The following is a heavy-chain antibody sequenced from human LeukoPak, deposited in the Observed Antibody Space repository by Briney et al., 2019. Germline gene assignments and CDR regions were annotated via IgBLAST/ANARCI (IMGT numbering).Heavy chain of an antibody. Sequence: SETLSLTCTVSGGSISSYYWRWIRQPPGKGLEWIGYIYYSGSTNYNPSLKSRVTISVDTSKNQFSLKLSSVTAADTAVYYCARDHYDYVWGSYVPLWYFDYWGQGTLVTVSS. J-gene: IGHJ4*02. CDR3: ARDHYDYVWGSYVPLWYFDY. CDR1: GGSISSYY. CDR2: IYYSGST. V-gene: IGHV4-59*01. D-gene: IGHD3-16*01.